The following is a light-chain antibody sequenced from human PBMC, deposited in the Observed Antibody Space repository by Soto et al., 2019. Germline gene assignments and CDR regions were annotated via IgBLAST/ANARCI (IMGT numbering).Light chain of an antibody. J-gene: IGKJ5*01. CDR2: GAS. V-gene: IGKV3-15*01. Sequence: EIVMTQSPATLSVSPGERATLSCRASQSVSSNLAWYQQKPGQAPRLPIFGASTRATGIPARFSGSGSGTEFTLTISSLQSEDFAFYYCQQYNTWPPITFGPGTRLDIK. CDR3: QQYNTWPPIT. CDR1: QSVSSN.